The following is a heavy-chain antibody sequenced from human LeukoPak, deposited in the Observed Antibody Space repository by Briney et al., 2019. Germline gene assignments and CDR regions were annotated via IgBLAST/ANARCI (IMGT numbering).Heavy chain of an antibody. Sequence: GGSLRLSCAASGFTFSNYAMTWVRQAPGKGLEWVSAISGSGGSTYYADSVKGRFTISRDNSKNTLYLQMNSLRAEDTAVYYCANPYYDSSGYYSGTFDYWGQGTLVTVSS. CDR3: ANPYYDSSGYYSGTFDY. CDR2: ISGSGGST. D-gene: IGHD3-22*01. V-gene: IGHV3-23*01. J-gene: IGHJ4*02. CDR1: GFTFSNYA.